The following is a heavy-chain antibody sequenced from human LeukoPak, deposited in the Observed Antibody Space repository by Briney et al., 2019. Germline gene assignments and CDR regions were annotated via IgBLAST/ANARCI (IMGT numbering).Heavy chain of an antibody. V-gene: IGHV4-59*01. D-gene: IGHD5-18*01. CDR1: GGSISSYY. CDR3: ARENWGYGYGPAKWFDP. CDR2: IYYSGST. J-gene: IGHJ5*02. Sequence: SETLSLTCTVSGGSISSYYWSWIRQPPGKGLEWIGYIYYSGSTNYNPSLKSRVTISVDTSKNQFSLKLSSVTAADTAVYYCARENWGYGYGPAKWFDPWGQGTLVTVSS.